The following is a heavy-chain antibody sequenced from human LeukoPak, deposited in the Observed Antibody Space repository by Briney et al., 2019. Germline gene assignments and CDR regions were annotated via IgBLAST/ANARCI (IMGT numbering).Heavy chain of an antibody. CDR3: ARGKSGYSP. CDR2: INPYTGAA. CDR1: GYTFTENY. D-gene: IGHD3-22*01. V-gene: IGHV1-2*02. Sequence: GASVKVSCKASGYTFTENYIHWVRHAPGQGLEWMGLINPYTGAANYTQNFQGRVTMTRDTSVSTAYMHLSGLRSDDTAVYYCARGKSGYSPWGQGTPVTVSS. J-gene: IGHJ4*02.